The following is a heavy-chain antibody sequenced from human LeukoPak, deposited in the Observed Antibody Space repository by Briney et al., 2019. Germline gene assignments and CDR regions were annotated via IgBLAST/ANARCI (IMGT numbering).Heavy chain of an antibody. CDR3: ARKAVAVNY. J-gene: IGHJ4*02. CDR2: INHSGST. CDR1: GGSFSGYY. V-gene: IGHV4-34*01. D-gene: IGHD6-19*01. Sequence: SETLSLTCAVYGGSFSGYYWSWIRQPPGKGLEWIGEINHSGSTNYNPSPKSRATISVDTSKNQFSLKLSSVTAADTAVYYCARKAVAVNYWGQGTLVTVSS.